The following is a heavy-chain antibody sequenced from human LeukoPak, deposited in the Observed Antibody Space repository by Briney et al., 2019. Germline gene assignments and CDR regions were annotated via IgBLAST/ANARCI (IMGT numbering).Heavy chain of an antibody. V-gene: IGHV3-7*01. D-gene: IGHD3-16*01. CDR1: GFTFSSYW. Sequence: GGSLRLSCAASGFTFSSYWMTWVRQAPGKGLEWVANIKPDGSVGYYVDSVRGRFLISRDNAGNSLYLQMNSLRVEDTAVYYCTKNFVGPGGDQWGGETLLIVPS. CDR2: IKPDGSVG. CDR3: TKNFVGPGGDQ. J-gene: IGHJ4*02.